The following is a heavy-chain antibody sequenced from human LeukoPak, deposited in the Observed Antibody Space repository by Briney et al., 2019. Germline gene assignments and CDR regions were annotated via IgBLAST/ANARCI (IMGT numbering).Heavy chain of an antibody. Sequence: LETLSLTCAVSGGSISSSNWWSWVRQPPGKGLEWIGEIYHSGSTNYNPSLKSRVTISVDKSKNQFSLKLSSVTAADTAVYYCARDAARYYYDSSGYGDAFDIWGQGTMVTVSS. D-gene: IGHD3-22*01. CDR1: GGSISSSNW. V-gene: IGHV4-4*02. CDR3: ARDAARYYYDSSGYGDAFDI. CDR2: IYHSGST. J-gene: IGHJ3*02.